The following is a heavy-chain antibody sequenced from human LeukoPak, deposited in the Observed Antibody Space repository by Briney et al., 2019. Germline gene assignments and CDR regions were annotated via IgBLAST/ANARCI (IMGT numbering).Heavy chain of an antibody. CDR3: VKHYGSGSSFDY. CDR1: GFTFSSYA. J-gene: IGHJ4*02. Sequence: GALRLSCAASGFTFSSYAMSWVRQAPGKGPEWVSGISGSGGSTYYADSVKGRFTISRDNSKNTLYLQMNSLRAEDTAVYYCVKHYGSGSSFDYWGQGTLVTVSS. CDR2: ISGSGGST. V-gene: IGHV3-23*01. D-gene: IGHD3-10*01.